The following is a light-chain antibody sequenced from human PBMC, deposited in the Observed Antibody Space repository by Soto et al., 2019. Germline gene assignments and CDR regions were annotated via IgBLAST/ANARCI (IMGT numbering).Light chain of an antibody. CDR1: RTISIW. CDR2: VVS. CDR3: QQYDTDYT. Sequence: DIQLTQPPSPLSAPVEDRAPITSRAGRTISIWLAGYQRKPGKAPTLLIYVVSRLESGVPSRFSGSASGTEFTLTINSLQADDFATYYCQQYDTDYTFGQGTKVAIK. J-gene: IGKJ2*01. V-gene: IGKV1-5*01.